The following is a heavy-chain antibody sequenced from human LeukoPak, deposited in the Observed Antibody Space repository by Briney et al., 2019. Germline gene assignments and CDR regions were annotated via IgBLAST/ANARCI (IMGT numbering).Heavy chain of an antibody. CDR1: GGSISSYY. CDR3: ARDRVKGVRGLSRNNWFDP. CDR2: IYYSGST. Sequence: PSETLSLTCTVSGGSISSYYWSWIRQPPGKGLEWIGYIYYSGSTNYNPSLKSRVTISVVTSKNQFSLKLSSVTGADTAVYYCARDRVKGVRGLSRNNWFDPWGQGTLVTVSS. D-gene: IGHD3-10*01. V-gene: IGHV4-59*01. J-gene: IGHJ5*02.